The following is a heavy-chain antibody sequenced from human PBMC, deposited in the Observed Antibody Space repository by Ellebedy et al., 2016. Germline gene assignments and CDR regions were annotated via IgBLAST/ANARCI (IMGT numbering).Heavy chain of an antibody. V-gene: IGHV4-30-4*01. Sequence: SETLSLXXTVSGDSMSSGDYYWSWIRQPPERGLEWIGYNYIGGSPYYNPSLESRVTISIDTSNSQFSLRLSSVTAADTAMYYCARDVFGPVSATDYWGQGIMVTVSS. CDR3: ARDVFGPVSATDY. CDR1: GDSMSSGDYY. J-gene: IGHJ4*02. CDR2: NYIGGSP. D-gene: IGHD2-15*01.